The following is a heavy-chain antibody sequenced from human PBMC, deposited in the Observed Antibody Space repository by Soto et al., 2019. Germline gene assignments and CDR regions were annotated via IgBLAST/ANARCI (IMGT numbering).Heavy chain of an antibody. CDR3: ARDPLLYSSSWYSGYGMDV. V-gene: IGHV1-2*04. CDR2: INPNSGGT. Sequence: ALVKVSCKASGYTFTGYYMHWVRQAPGQGLEWMGWINPNSGGTNYAQKFQGWVTMTRDTSISTAYMELSRLRSDDTAVYYCARDPLLYSSSWYSGYGMDVWGQGTTVTVSS. J-gene: IGHJ6*02. CDR1: GYTFTGYY. D-gene: IGHD6-13*01.